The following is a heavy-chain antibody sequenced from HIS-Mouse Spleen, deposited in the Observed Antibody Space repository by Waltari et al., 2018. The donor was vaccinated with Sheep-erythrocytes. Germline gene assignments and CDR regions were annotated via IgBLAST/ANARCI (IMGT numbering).Heavy chain of an antibody. CDR2: ISSSSSYI. J-gene: IGHJ4*02. V-gene: IGHV3-21*01. CDR3: ARVASGATFDY. CDR1: GFTFSGYV. D-gene: IGHD1-26*01. Sequence: EVQLVESGGGLVKPGGSLILSWAASGFTFSGYVMNWVRQAPGKGLEWVSSISSSSSYIYYADSVKGRFTISRDNAKNSLYLQMNSLRAEDTAVYYCARVASGATFDYWGQGTLVTVSS.